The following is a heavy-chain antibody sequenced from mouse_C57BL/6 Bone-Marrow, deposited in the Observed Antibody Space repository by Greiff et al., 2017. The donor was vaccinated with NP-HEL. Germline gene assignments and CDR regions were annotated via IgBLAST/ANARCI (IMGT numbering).Heavy chain of an antibody. CDR3: AREEPTVVADYFDY. CDR2: IHPNSGST. Sequence: VQLQQSGAELVKPGASVKLSCKASGYTFTSYWMHWVKQRPGQGLEWIGMIHPNSGSTNYNEKFKSKATLTVDKSSSTAYMQLSSLTSQDSAVYYCAREEPTVVADYFDYWGQGTTLTVSS. V-gene: IGHV1-64*01. CDR1: GYTFTSYW. J-gene: IGHJ2*01. D-gene: IGHD1-1*01.